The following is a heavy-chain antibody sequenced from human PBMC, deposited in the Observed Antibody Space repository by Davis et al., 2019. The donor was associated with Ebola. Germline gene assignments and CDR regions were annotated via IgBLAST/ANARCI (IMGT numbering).Heavy chain of an antibody. CDR1: GFTFSSYT. V-gene: IGHV3-21*04. CDR3: AKDLLWWSASDV. Sequence: PGGSLRLSCAASGFTFSSYTMNWVRQAPGKWLEWVSSISSSGIYIYYADSVKGRFTISRDDSKNTVYLQMNNLRAEDTAVYYCAKDLLWWSASDVWGQGTTVTVSS. CDR2: ISSSGIYI. J-gene: IGHJ6*02. D-gene: IGHD2-21*01.